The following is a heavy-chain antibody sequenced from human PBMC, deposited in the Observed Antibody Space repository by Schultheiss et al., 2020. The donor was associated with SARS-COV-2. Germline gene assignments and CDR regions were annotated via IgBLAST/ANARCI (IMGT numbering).Heavy chain of an antibody. CDR2: ITTTGDAI. CDR1: GFSFSDYE. J-gene: IGHJ6*02. V-gene: IGHV3-48*03. CDR3: ARGAHDTGFFYYGLDV. D-gene: IGHD3-9*01. Sequence: GESLKISCAASGFSFSDYEMKWVRQAPGKGLEWISYITTTGDAIYYADSVRGRFTISRDNSKNSLFLQMNSLRGEDTAVYFCARGAHDTGFFYYGLDVWGQGTLVTVSS.